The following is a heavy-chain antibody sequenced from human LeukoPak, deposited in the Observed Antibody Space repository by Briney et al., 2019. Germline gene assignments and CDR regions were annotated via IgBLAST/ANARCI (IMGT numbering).Heavy chain of an antibody. CDR2: ISGSGGST. CDR1: GFTFGSYV. CDR3: AKDIVVVVAATRWFDP. Sequence: GGSLRLSCAASGFTFGSYVMTWVRQAPGKGLEWVSAISGSGGSTYYADSVKGRFTISRDNSKNTLYLQMNSLRAEDTAIYYCAKDIVVVVAATRWFDPWGQGTLVTVSS. J-gene: IGHJ5*02. D-gene: IGHD2-15*01. V-gene: IGHV3-23*01.